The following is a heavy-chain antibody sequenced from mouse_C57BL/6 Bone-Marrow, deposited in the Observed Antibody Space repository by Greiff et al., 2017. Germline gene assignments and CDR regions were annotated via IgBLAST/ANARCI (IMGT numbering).Heavy chain of an antibody. Sequence: VKLMESGPELVKPGASVKISCKASGYAFSSSWMNWVKQRPGKGLEWIGRIYPGDGDTNYNGKFKGKATLTADKSSSTAYMQLSSLTSEDSAVYFCARWRSYYFDYWGQGTTLTVSS. J-gene: IGHJ2*01. CDR1: GYAFSSSW. V-gene: IGHV1-82*01. CDR3: ARWRSYYFDY. CDR2: IYPGDGDT.